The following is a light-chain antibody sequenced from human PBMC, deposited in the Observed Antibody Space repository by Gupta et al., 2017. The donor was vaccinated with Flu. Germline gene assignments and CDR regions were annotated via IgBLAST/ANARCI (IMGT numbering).Light chain of an antibody. J-gene: IGLJ2*01. Sequence: SYDLTQPPSVSVSPGQTASITCSGDKLGDKYACWYQQKPGQSPVMVIYRDKERPSGIPERFSGSNSGNTATLTISGTQAMEEADDYCQTWDSSRVRLGGGTKLT. CDR1: KLGDKY. CDR3: QTWDSSRVR. V-gene: IGLV3-1*01. CDR2: RDK.